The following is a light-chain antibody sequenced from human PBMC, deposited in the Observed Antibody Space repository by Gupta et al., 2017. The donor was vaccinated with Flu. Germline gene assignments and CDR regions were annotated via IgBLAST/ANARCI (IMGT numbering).Light chain of an antibody. CDR1: QSVSSSY. J-gene: IGKJ1*01. V-gene: IGKV3-20*01. CDR2: GAS. CDR3: QQYGSSPRT. Sequence: EIVLTQSSDTLSLSPGERATLSCRASQSVSSSYLAWYQQKPGQAPRLLLYGASSRATGIPDRFSGSGSGTDFTLTISRLEPEDFSVYYCQQYGSSPRTFGQGTKVEIK.